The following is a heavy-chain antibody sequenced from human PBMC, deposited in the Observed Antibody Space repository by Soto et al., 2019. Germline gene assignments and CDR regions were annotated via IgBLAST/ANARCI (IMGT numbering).Heavy chain of an antibody. CDR3: AKLGVRTNSVNIDAFDI. Sequence: SLRLSCAASGFPFSSNTMSWVRQAPGKGLEWVSTIDRSDGITYYADSVKGRFTISRDNSQNTAYLQMNSLRAEDTAVYYCAKLGVRTNSVNIDAFDIWGQGTMVTVS. CDR1: GFPFSSNT. J-gene: IGHJ3*02. V-gene: IGHV3-23*01. CDR2: IDRSDGIT. D-gene: IGHD3-10*01.